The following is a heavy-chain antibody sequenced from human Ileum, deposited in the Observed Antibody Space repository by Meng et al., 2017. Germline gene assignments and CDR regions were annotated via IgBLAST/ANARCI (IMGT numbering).Heavy chain of an antibody. Sequence: QVQLVQSGEEVKKPGASVKVSCKASGYTFTTYGSRWVRQAPGQGLEWIGWMNTYKGNTNYAPKFQGRVTMTRDTSTSTAYMELRSLRSDDTAVYYCAREGAYNGGDYWGQGTLVTVSS. CDR1: GYTFTTYG. CDR3: AREGAYNGGDY. CDR2: MNTYKGNT. J-gene: IGHJ4*02. D-gene: IGHD1-1*01. V-gene: IGHV1-18*01.